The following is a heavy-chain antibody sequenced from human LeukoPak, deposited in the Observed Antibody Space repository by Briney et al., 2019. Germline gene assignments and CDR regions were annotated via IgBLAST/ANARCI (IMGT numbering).Heavy chain of an antibody. CDR1: GYTFTGYY. CDR3: ARRDGYNFNWFGP. J-gene: IGHJ5*02. V-gene: IGHV1-2*02. Sequence: AASVKVSCKASGYTFTGYYMHWVRQAPGQGLEWMGWINPNSGGTNYAQKFQGRVTMTRDTSISTAYMELSRLRSDDTAVYYCARRDGYNFNWFGPWGQGTLVTVSS. D-gene: IGHD5-24*01. CDR2: INPNSGGT.